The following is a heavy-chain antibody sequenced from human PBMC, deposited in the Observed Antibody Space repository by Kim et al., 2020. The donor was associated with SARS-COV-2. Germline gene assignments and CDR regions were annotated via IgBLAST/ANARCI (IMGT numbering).Heavy chain of an antibody. V-gene: IGHV3-23*01. Sequence: CADSVKGRFTISRDNSKNTLSLQMSSLRAEDTAVYYCAKNYYGSGSYYDYWGQGTLVTVSS. J-gene: IGHJ4*02. D-gene: IGHD3-10*01. CDR3: AKNYYGSGSYYDY.